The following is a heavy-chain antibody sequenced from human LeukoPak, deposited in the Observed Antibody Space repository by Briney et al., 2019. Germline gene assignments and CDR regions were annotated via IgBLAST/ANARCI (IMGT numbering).Heavy chain of an antibody. V-gene: IGHV1-2*06. D-gene: IGHD3-22*01. CDR1: GYTFSGYY. CDR2: INPNSGGT. CDR3: TRDRSVIYDSSAYYG. Sequence: ASVKVSCKASGYTFSGYYMHWVRQAPGQGLERMGRINPNSGGTNYAQKFQGRVTMTRDTSISTAYMELSRLRSDDTAVYYCTRDRSVIYDSSAYYGWGQGTLVTVSS. J-gene: IGHJ4*02.